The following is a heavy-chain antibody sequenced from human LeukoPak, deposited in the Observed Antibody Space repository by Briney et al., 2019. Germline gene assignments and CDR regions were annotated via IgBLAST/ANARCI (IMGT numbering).Heavy chain of an antibody. CDR3: ACRRWKTSAVDY. CDR2: TSPDEGLK. V-gene: IGHV3-30*04. Sequence: GGSLRLSCAASGFTFANYVTHWVRQAPGKGLEWVAVTSPDEGLKFYGDSVKGRFIIPRKYAKNLLYLQMNSLRAEDTAVYFCACRRWKTSAVDYWGQGTLVTVSS. J-gene: IGHJ4*02. D-gene: IGHD4-23*01. CDR1: GFTFANYV.